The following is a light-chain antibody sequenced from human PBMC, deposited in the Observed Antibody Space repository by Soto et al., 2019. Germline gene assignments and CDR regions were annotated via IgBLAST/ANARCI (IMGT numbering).Light chain of an antibody. CDR3: QQYDDWPRGT. Sequence: EIVMTQSPATLSVSPGGRATLSCRASQSVSSNLAWYQQKPGQTPSLLIYGASTRATGIPARFSGSGSGTAFSLTISSRQHEDFSVYYCQQYDDWPRGTFGQGTKVEI. CDR1: QSVSSN. J-gene: IGKJ1*01. V-gene: IGKV3-15*01. CDR2: GAS.